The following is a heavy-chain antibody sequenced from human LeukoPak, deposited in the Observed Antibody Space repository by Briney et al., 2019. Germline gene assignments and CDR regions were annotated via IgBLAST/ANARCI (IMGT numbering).Heavy chain of an antibody. J-gene: IGHJ5*02. V-gene: IGHV4-39*01. Sequence: SETLSLTCTVSGGSISSYYWGWIRQPPGKGLEWIGSIYYSGSTYYNPSLKSRVTISVDTSKNQFSLKLSSVTAADTAVYYCARRYCSGGSCYSDNWFDPWGQGTLVTVSS. CDR3: ARRYCSGGSCYSDNWFDP. D-gene: IGHD2-15*01. CDR1: GGSISSYY. CDR2: IYYSGST.